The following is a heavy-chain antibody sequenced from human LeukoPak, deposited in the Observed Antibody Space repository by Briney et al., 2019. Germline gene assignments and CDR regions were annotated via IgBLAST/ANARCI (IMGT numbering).Heavy chain of an antibody. Sequence: SETLSLTCAVYGGSLSGYYWSCIRQPPGKGREGIGEINHSGSTNYNPSLKSRVTISVDTSKNQFSLTLTCVTAADTAVYYCARGYYGSGSYFCAGGAYNWFDPWGQGTLVTVSS. J-gene: IGHJ5*02. CDR1: GGSLSGYY. V-gene: IGHV4-34*01. CDR3: ARGYYGSGSYFCAGGAYNWFDP. D-gene: IGHD3-10*01. CDR2: INHSGST.